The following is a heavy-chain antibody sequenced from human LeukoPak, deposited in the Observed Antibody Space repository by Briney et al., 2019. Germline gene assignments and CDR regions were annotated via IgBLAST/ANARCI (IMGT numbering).Heavy chain of an antibody. CDR2: ITPIFGTA. CDR1: GGTFSSYA. CDR3: ARPSYCGGDCWYYFDY. V-gene: IGHV1-69*13. J-gene: IGHJ4*02. Sequence: ASVKVSCKASGGTFSSYAISWVRQAPGQGLEWMGGITPIFGTANYAQKFQGRVTITADESTSTAYMELSSLRSEDTAVYYCARPSYCGGDCWYYFDYWGQGTLVTVSS. D-gene: IGHD2-21*01.